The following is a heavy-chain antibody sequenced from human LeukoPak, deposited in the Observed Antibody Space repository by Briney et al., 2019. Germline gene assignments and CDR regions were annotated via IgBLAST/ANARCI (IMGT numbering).Heavy chain of an antibody. J-gene: IGHJ4*02. Sequence: SETLSLTCTVSGGSISSGGYYWSWIRQHPGKGLEWIGYIYYSGSTYYNPSLKSRVTISVDTSKNQFSLKLSSVTAADTAVYYCARDVALYCSSTSCLGAHFDYWGQGTLVTVSS. D-gene: IGHD2-2*01. CDR2: IYYSGST. CDR3: ARDVALYCSSTSCLGAHFDY. V-gene: IGHV4-31*03. CDR1: GGSISSGGYY.